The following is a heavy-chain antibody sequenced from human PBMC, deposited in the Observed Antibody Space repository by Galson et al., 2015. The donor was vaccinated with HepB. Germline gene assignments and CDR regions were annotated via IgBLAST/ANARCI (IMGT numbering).Heavy chain of an antibody. J-gene: IGHJ4*02. CDR1: GFTFTNYW. Sequence: SLRLSCAVSGFTFTNYWMDWVRQAPGKGLEWVANINQDGSEKYYVDSVKGRFTISRDNAKNSLYLQMNSLRAEETAVYYCARDLRGSGWYVDYWGQGTLVTVSS. CDR3: ARDLRGSGWYVDY. CDR2: INQDGSEK. D-gene: IGHD6-19*01. V-gene: IGHV3-7*01.